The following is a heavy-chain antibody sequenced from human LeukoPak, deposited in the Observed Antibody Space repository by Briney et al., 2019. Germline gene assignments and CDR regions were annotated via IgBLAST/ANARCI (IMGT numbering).Heavy chain of an antibody. V-gene: IGHV1-2*04. CDR1: GYTFTGYY. CDR2: INPNSGGT. Sequence: ASVKVSCKASGYTFTGYYMHWVRQAPGQGLEWMGWINPNSGGTNYAQKFQGWVTMTRDTSISTAYKELTRLKSDDTAVYHCARKQTGSYYFDYWGQGALVTVSS. D-gene: IGHD1-26*01. J-gene: IGHJ4*02. CDR3: ARKQTGSYYFDY.